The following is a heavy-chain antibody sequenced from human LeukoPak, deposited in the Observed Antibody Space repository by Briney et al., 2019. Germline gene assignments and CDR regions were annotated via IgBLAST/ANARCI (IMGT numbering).Heavy chain of an antibody. V-gene: IGHV3-7*01. J-gene: IGHJ6*02. CDR1: GFSFSTYC. CDR3: ARGRSMDV. Sequence: XGSLRLSCAASGFSFSTYCMTWGRQAPGKGLEWVATIKYDGSEKYYVDSVKGRFTISRDNAKNSLYLQMSSLRAEDTAVYYCARGRSMDVWGQGTTVTISS. CDR2: IKYDGSEK.